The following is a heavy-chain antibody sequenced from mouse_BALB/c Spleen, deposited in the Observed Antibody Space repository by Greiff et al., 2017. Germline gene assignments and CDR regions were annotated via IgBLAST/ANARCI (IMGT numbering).Heavy chain of an antibody. V-gene: IGHV2-6-7*01. CDR2: IWGDGST. J-gene: IGHJ3*01. CDR3: ASYYGPSWFAY. Sequence: QVQLKESGPGLVAPSQSLSITCTVSGFSLTGYGVNWVRQPPGKGLEWLGMIWGDGSTDYNSALKSRLSISKDNSKSQVFLKMNSLQTDDTARYYCASYYGPSWFAYWGQGTLVTVSA. CDR1: GFSLTGYG. D-gene: IGHD1-2*01.